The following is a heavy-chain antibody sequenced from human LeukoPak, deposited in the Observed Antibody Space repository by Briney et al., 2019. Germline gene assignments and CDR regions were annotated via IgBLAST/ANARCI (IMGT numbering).Heavy chain of an antibody. Sequence: SETLSLTCTVSGGSISSYYWSWIRQPPGKGLEWIGYIYYSGSTYYNPSLKSRVTISVDTSKNQFSLKLSSVTAADTAVYYCARERSVTSAFDIWGQGTMVTVSS. CDR3: ARERSVTSAFDI. CDR2: IYYSGST. V-gene: IGHV4-59*12. J-gene: IGHJ3*02. D-gene: IGHD4-17*01. CDR1: GGSISSYY.